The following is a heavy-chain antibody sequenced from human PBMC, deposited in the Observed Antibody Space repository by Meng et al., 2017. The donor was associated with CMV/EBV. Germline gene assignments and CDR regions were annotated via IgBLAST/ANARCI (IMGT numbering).Heavy chain of an antibody. D-gene: IGHD3-3*01. J-gene: IGHJ6*02. CDR2: ISAYNGNT. Sequence: ASVKVSCKASGYTFTSYGISWVRQAPGQGLEWTGWISAYNGNTNYAQKLQGRVTMTTDTSTSTAYMELRSLRSDDTAVYYCARDQSPTIFGVAVYYYGMDVWGQGTTVTVSS. CDR1: GYTFTSYG. CDR3: ARDQSPTIFGVAVYYYGMDV. V-gene: IGHV1-18*01.